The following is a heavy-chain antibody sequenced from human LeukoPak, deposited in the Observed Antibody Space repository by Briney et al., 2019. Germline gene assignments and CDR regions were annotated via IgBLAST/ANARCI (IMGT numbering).Heavy chain of an antibody. CDR3: ARGQGSSWFDY. J-gene: IGHJ5*01. CDR1: GYTFTGNY. V-gene: IGHV1-2*02. D-gene: IGHD6-13*01. Sequence: GASVKVSCKVSGYTFTGNYMHWVRQAPGQGLEWMGWIDPHSLGTNYAQKFQGRVTMTRDTSISTAYMELTRLTSDDTAIYYCARGQGSSWFDYWGQGTLVTVSS. CDR2: IDPHSLGT.